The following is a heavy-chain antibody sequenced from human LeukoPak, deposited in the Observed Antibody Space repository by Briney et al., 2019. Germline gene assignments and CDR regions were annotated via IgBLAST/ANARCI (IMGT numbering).Heavy chain of an antibody. CDR2: ISSSGSTI. CDR1: GFTFSDYY. D-gene: IGHD2-2*01. V-gene: IGHV3-11*04. CDR3: ARDGGYCSSTSCPKLDAFDI. Sequence: GGSLRLSCAASGFTFSDYYMSWIRQAPGKGLEWVSYISSSGSTIYYADSVKGRFTISRDNAKNSLYLQMNSLRAEDTAVYYCARDGGYCSSTSCPKLDAFDIWGQGTMVTVSS. J-gene: IGHJ3*02.